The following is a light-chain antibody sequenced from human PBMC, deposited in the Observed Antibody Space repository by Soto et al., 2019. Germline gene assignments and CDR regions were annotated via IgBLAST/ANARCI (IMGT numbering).Light chain of an antibody. CDR3: EQYVGSPLI. V-gene: IGKV3-20*01. CDR2: GAS. Sequence: EIVLTQSPGTLSLSPGERATLSCRASQSVSSRFLARYQQKPSQAPRLLIYGASSRATGITDRFSGSGSGTDFTLTISRLEPEDFAVYYCEQYVGSPLIFCQGTKVEI. CDR1: QSVSSRF. J-gene: IGKJ1*01.